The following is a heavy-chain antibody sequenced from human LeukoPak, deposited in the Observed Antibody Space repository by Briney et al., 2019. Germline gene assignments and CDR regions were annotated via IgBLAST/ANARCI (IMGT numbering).Heavy chain of an antibody. J-gene: IGHJ4*02. V-gene: IGHV4-59*01. Sequence: SETLSLTCTVSGGSISSYYWSWIRQPPGKGLEWIGYIYYSGSTNYNPSLKSRVTISVDTSKNQFSLKLSSVTAADTAVYYCARDRYRYGYPDYWGQGTLVTVSS. CDR3: ARDRYRYGYPDY. CDR2: IYYSGST. CDR1: GGSISSYY. D-gene: IGHD5-18*01.